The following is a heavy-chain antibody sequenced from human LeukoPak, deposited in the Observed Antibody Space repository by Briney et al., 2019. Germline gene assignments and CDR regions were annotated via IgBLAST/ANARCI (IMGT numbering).Heavy chain of an antibody. V-gene: IGHV4-59*12. D-gene: IGHD5-12*01. CDR2: IYYSGST. Sequence: PSETLSLTCTVSGGSISSYYWSWIRQPPGKGLEWIGYIYYSGSTYYNPSLKSRVTISVDTSKNQFSLKLSSVTAADTAVYYCARGRAVRLSLVATISYFDYWGQGTLVTVSS. J-gene: IGHJ4*02. CDR1: GGSISSYY. CDR3: ARGRAVRLSLVATISYFDY.